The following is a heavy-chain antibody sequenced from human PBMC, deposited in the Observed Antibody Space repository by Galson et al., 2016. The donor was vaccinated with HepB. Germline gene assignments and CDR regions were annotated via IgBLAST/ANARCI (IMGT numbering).Heavy chain of an antibody. CDR2: IRSKANSYAT. V-gene: IGHV3-73*01. J-gene: IGHJ4*02. CDR3: TRGDVYDYGDCYNDY. D-gene: IGHD4-17*01. CDR1: GFTFSGSA. Sequence: SLRLSCAASGFTFSGSAMHWVRQASGKGLEWVGRIRSKANSYATAYAASVKGRFTISRDDSKNTAYLQMNSLKTEDTAVYYCTRGDVYDYGDCYNDYWGQGTLVTVSS.